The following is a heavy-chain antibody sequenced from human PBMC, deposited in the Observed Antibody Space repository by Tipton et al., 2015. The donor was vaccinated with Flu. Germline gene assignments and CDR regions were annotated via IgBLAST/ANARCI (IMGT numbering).Heavy chain of an antibody. Sequence: GEALGTHYWTWFRQPAGERLGWIGRIFATGTAIYNPSLRSRVTMSVDTSKNQFSLNLTPVTAADTAVYYCARLPRHYGDYPLDYWGPGIMVTVSS. CDR3: ARLPRHYGDYPLDY. J-gene: IGHJ4*01. D-gene: IGHD4-17*01. CDR1: GEALGTHY. V-gene: IGHV4-4*07. CDR2: IFATGTA.